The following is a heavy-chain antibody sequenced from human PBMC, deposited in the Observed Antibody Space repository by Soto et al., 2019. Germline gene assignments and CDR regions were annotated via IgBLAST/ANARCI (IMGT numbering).Heavy chain of an antibody. CDR2: IKQDGSEK. J-gene: IGHJ6*03. D-gene: IGHD5-12*01. V-gene: IGHV3-7*01. CDR3: AREARGYSGYDYDYYYYMDV. CDR1: GFTFSSYW. Sequence: EVQLVESGGGLVQPGGSLRLSCAASGFTFSSYWMSWVRQAPGKGLEWVANIKQDGSEKYYVDSVKGRFTMSRDNAKNSLYLQMNSLRAEDTAVYYCAREARGYSGYDYDYYYYMDVWGKGTTVTVSS.